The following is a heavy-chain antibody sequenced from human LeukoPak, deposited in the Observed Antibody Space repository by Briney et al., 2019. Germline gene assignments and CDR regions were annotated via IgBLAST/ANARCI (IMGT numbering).Heavy chain of an antibody. Sequence: ASVKVSCKASGYSFTNYYIHWVRQAPGQGLEWMGIINPSGGSTRYAQKFQGRVTMTSATSATTVYMELNSLRSEDTAVYYCARGSYYDSSGYYGYWGQGTLVTVSS. CDR1: GYSFTNYY. J-gene: IGHJ4*02. CDR2: INPSGGST. CDR3: ARGSYYDSSGYYGY. V-gene: IGHV1-46*01. D-gene: IGHD3-22*01.